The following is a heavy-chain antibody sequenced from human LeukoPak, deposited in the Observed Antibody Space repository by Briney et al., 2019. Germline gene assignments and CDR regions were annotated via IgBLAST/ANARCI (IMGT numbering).Heavy chain of an antibody. V-gene: IGHV1-2*02. CDR1: GYTFTGYC. Sequence: GASVKVSCKASGYTFTGYCMHWVRQAPGQGLEWMGWINPNSGGTNYAQKFQGRVTMTRDTSISTAYMELSRLRSDDTAVYYCARGGGSSWYAYFDYWGQGTLVTVSS. D-gene: IGHD6-13*01. J-gene: IGHJ4*02. CDR2: INPNSGGT. CDR3: ARGGGSSWYAYFDY.